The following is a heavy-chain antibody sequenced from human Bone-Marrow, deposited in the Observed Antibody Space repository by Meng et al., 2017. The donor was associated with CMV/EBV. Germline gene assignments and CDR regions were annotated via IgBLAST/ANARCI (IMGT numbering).Heavy chain of an antibody. J-gene: IGHJ4*02. CDR2: IVVGSGNT. CDR1: GFTFTSSA. D-gene: IGHD3-10*01. V-gene: IGHV1-58*01. CDR3: AAYYYGSGSYHSTSYYFDY. Sequence: SVKVSCKASGFTFTSSAVQWVRQARGQRLEWIGWIVVGSGNTNYAQKFQERVTITRDMSTSTAYMELSSLRSEDTAVYYCAAYYYGSGSYHSTSYYFDYWGQGKLVNVYS.